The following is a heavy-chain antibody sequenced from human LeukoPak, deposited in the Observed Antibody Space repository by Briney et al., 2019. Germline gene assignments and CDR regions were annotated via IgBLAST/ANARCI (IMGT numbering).Heavy chain of an antibody. CDR1: GGSISSGGYY. V-gene: IGHV4-31*03. D-gene: IGHD3-22*01. CDR2: IYYSGST. CDR3: ARQYYYDNNWFDP. Sequence: SQTLSLTCTVSGGSISSGGYYWSWIRQHPGKGLEWIGYIYYSGSTYYNPSLKSRVTISVDTSKNQFSLKLSSVTAADTAVYYCARQYYYDNNWFDPWGQGTLVTVSS. J-gene: IGHJ5*02.